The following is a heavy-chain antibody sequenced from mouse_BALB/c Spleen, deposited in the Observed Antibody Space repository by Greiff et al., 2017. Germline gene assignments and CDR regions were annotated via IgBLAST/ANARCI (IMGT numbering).Heavy chain of an antibody. CDR1: GYNFTSYW. Sequence: QVQLQQPGAELVKPGTSVKLSCKASGYNFTSYWINWVKLRPGQGLEWIGDIYPGSGSTNYNEKFKSKATLTVDTSSSTAYMQLSSLASEDSALYYCARGGPLYFDVWGAGTTVTVSS. V-gene: IGHV1-55*01. CDR2: IYPGSGST. J-gene: IGHJ1*01. CDR3: ARGGPLYFDV.